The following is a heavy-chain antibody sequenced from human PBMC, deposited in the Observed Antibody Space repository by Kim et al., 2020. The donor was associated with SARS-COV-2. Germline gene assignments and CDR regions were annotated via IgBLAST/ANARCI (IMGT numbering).Heavy chain of an antibody. Sequence: AAAVKGRFTISRDNSKNPLYLQMNSLRAEDTAVYYCARDPGTPLYYYYMDVWGKGTTVTVSS. CDR3: ARDPGTPLYYYYMDV. V-gene: IGHV3-30*07. D-gene: IGHD1-1*01. J-gene: IGHJ6*03.